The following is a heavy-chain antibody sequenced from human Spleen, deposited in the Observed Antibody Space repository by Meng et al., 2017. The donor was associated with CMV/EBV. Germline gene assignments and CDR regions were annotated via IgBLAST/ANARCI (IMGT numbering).Heavy chain of an antibody. CDR2: IYSGGSST. CDR1: GFTFSSYA. J-gene: IGHJ6*02. Sequence: GESLKISCAASGFTFSSYAMSWVRQAPGKGLERVSVIYSGGSSTYYADSVKGRFTISRDNSKNTLYLQMNSLRAEDTAVYYCAQHLIVGATRDYGMDVWGQGTTVTVSS. D-gene: IGHD1-26*01. V-gene: IGHV3-23*03. CDR3: AQHLIVGATRDYGMDV.